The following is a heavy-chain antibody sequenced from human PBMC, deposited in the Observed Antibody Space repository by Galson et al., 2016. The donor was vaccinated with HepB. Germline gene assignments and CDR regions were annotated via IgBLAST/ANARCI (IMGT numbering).Heavy chain of an antibody. D-gene: IGHD3-10*01. V-gene: IGHV1-2*02. J-gene: IGHJ4*02. Sequence: SVKVSCKASGYTFTDNYIHWARQAPGQGLEYMGCIHPNSGDTVYAQKFQGRVTVTRDTSISTAYMELSSLISDDTAVYYCPRDLRSKNYWGQGTLVTVSS. CDR2: IHPNSGDT. CDR3: PRDLRSKNY. CDR1: GYTFTDNY.